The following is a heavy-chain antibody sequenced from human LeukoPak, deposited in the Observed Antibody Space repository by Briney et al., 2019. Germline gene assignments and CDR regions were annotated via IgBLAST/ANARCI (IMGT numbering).Heavy chain of an antibody. V-gene: IGHV4-61*02. Sequence: SETLSLTCTVSGGSISSGSYYWSWIRQPAGKGLEWIGRIYTSGSTNYNPSRKSRVTISVDTSKNQFSLKLSSVTAADTAVYYCVSSYSSGWYGSFPIDYWGQGTLVTVSS. CDR3: VSSYSSGWYGSFPIDY. CDR2: IYTSGST. J-gene: IGHJ4*02. D-gene: IGHD6-19*01. CDR1: GGSISSGSYY.